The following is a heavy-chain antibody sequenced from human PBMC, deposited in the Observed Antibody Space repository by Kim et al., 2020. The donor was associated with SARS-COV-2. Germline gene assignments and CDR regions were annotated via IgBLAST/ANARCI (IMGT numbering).Heavy chain of an antibody. CDR3: SKGLLSSCCDV. CDR1: GYTLTSHC. CDR2: INPSGGGT. D-gene: IGHD1-26*01. Sequence: ASVKVSCKASGYTLTSHCVHWVRQAPGQGLEWMGTINPSGGGTSSAQKFQDRLTMTTDTSTSTVYMELRSLKSEDAAIYYCSKGLLSSCCDVCGQWTTVT. J-gene: IGHJ6*02. V-gene: IGHV1-46*01.